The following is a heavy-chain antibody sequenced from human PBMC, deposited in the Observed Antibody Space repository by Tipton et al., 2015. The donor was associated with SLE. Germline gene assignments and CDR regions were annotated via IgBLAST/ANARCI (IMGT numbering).Heavy chain of an antibody. CDR2: ISYSGST. Sequence: LRLSCTVSGGSINDSFWNWVRQPPGKGLEWIGYISYSGSTKYNPSLKSRPTISVDTSKNQISLKLSSVTAADTAVYYCAGDKPTYSCLDYWGQGTLVTVSS. J-gene: IGHJ4*02. V-gene: IGHV4-59*01. D-gene: IGHD4-11*01. CDR3: AGDKPTYSCLDY. CDR1: GGSINDSF.